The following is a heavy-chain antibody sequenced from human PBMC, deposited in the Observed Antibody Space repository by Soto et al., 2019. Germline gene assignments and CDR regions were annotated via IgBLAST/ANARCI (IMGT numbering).Heavy chain of an antibody. CDR3: ARAIKRWEVNYYFDF. D-gene: IGHD1-26*01. CDR1: GSTFNNFA. Sequence: QVVLLQSGAEVKEPGSSLRVSCQVSGSTFNNFAFSWVRQAPGHGPEWMGGIVVDSNTAEYSQRFQDRVTITADTSTDTLYMELGSLTFEDTAVYYCARAIKRWEVNYYFDFWGQGTLVTVSS. CDR2: IVVDSNTA. J-gene: IGHJ4*02. V-gene: IGHV1-69*06.